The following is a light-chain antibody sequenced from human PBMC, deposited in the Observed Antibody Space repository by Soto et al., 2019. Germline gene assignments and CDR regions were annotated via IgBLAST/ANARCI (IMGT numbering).Light chain of an antibody. Sequence: QSALTQPPSASGSPGHSITISCTGTTSDVGGYNYVSWYQQHPGNAPKLIIHEVNKRPSGVPDRFSGSKSGNTASLTVTGLQAEDEADYYCSSYAGSNILVFGEGTKLTVL. CDR2: EVN. CDR3: SSYAGSNILV. J-gene: IGLJ2*01. V-gene: IGLV2-8*01. CDR1: TSDVGGYNY.